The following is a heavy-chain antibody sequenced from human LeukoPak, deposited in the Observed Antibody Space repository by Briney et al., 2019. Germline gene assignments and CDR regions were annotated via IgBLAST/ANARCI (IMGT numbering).Heavy chain of an antibody. Sequence: SETLSLTCTVSGGSISSGSYCWSWLRQPAGKGLEWIGHIYISGSTNYNPSLKSRVTISVDTSKNQFSLKLSSVPAADTAVYYCARGAFDGDLYYFDYWGQGTLVTVSS. V-gene: IGHV4-61*10. CDR3: ARGAFDGDLYYFDY. J-gene: IGHJ4*02. CDR2: IYISGST. D-gene: IGHD4-17*01. CDR1: GGSISSGSYC.